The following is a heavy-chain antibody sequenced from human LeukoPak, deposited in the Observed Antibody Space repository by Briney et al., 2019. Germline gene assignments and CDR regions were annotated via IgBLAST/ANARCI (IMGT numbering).Heavy chain of an antibody. V-gene: IGHV4-59*08. J-gene: IGHJ3*02. CDR1: GGSINSYY. CDR3: ARRLRIEEATRRGDGFDI. CDR2: IYNSGST. Sequence: SETLSLTCTVSGGSINSYYWSWIRQPPGKGLEWMGYIYNSGSTNYNPSLKSRVTISADTSKKQFSLKVSSVTAADTAVYFCARRLRIEEATRRGDGFDIWGQGTMVTVSS. D-gene: IGHD1-26*01.